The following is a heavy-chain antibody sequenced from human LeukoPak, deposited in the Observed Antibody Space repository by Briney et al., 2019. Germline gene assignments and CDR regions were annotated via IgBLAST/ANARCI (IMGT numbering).Heavy chain of an antibody. V-gene: IGHV4-34*01. D-gene: IGHD1-1*01. CDR3: ASTYNWNYFDY. CDR2: INHSGST. CDR1: GFTFSDCY. Sequence: GSLRLSCAASGFTFSDCYMSWIRQPPGKGLEWIGEINHSGSTNYNPSLKSRVTISVDTSKNQFSLKLSSVTAADTAAYYCASTYNWNYFDYWGQGTLVTVSS. J-gene: IGHJ4*02.